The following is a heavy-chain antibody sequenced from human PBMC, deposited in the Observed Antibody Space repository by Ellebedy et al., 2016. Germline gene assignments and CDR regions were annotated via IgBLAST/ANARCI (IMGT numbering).Heavy chain of an antibody. CDR2: LYPGDSDV. J-gene: IGHJ3*02. D-gene: IGHD3-16*01. CDR1: GYSFTDYW. V-gene: IGHV5-51*01. Sequence: GESLKISCQASGYSFTDYWIGWVRQMPGKDLDFLGMLYPGDSDVRYNPSFQGQVTISADNSATTAFLQWSNLRASDTAMYYCARGDHYAEHADAFHIWGQGTMVTV. CDR3: ARGDHYAEHADAFHI.